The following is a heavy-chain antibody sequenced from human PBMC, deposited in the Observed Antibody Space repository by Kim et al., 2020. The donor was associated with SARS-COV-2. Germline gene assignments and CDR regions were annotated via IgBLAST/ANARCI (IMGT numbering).Heavy chain of an antibody. V-gene: IGHV1-2*04. CDR1: GYTFTGYY. Sequence: SVKVSCKASGYTFTGYYMHWVRQAPGQGLEWMGWINPNNGGTNYAQKFQGWVTMTRDTSISTAYMELSRLRSDDTAVYYCARGMDSSGYDYWGQGPLVTVSA. CDR3: ARGMDSSGYDY. CDR2: INPNNGGT. J-gene: IGHJ4*02. D-gene: IGHD3-22*01.